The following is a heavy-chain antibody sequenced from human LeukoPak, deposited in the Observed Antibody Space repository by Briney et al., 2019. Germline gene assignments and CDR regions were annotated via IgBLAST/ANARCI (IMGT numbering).Heavy chain of an antibody. V-gene: IGHV1-2*02. Sequence: ASVKVSCKASGYTFTGYYMHWVRQAPGQGLEWMGWINPNSGGTNYAQKFQGRVTMTSDTSISTAYMELSRLRSDDTAVYYCARGHHYYYYYYYMDVWGKGTTVTVSS. D-gene: IGHD3-10*01. CDR1: GYTFTGYY. J-gene: IGHJ6*03. CDR2: INPNSGGT. CDR3: ARGHHYYYYYYYMDV.